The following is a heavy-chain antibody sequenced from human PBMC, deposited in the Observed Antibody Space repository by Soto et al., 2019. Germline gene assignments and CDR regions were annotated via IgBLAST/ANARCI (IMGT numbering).Heavy chain of an antibody. D-gene: IGHD2-15*01. J-gene: IGHJ6*03. CDR3: XXXXXXXXXCYSLAGSFYYYMDV. CDR1: GFTFSNYW. V-gene: IGHV3-74*01. Sequence: EVQLVESGGGLVQPGGSLRLSCVASGFTFSNYWMYWVRQAPGEGLVWVSRINSDGSVSSYADSVKGRLTISRDNVKNTXXXXXXXXXXXXXXXXXXXXXXXXXXXCYSLAGSFYYYMDVWGKGTTVTVFS. CDR2: INSDGSVS.